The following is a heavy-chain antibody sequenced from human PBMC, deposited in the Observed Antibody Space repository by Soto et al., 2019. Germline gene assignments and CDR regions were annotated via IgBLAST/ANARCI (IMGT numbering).Heavy chain of an antibody. V-gene: IGHV3-48*02. Sequence: PVGSVRLSCAASGFTFSSYSMNWVRQAPGKGLEWVSYISSSSSTIYYADSVKGRFTISRDNAKNSLYLQMNSLRDEDTAVYYCARDRGGSGSYYIQYDAFDIWGQGTMVTVSS. CDR2: ISSSSSTI. D-gene: IGHD3-10*01. J-gene: IGHJ3*02. CDR3: ARDRGGSGSYYIQYDAFDI. CDR1: GFTFSSYS.